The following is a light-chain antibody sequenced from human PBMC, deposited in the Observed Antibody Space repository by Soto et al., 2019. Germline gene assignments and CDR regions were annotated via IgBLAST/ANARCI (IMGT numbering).Light chain of an antibody. CDR3: QQYGSSPYT. CDR1: RVISDNH. V-gene: IGKV3-20*01. J-gene: IGKJ2*01. CDR2: GAS. Sequence: EIVLTQSPGTLSLSPGERATLSCRASRVISDNHLAWYQQKPGQAPRLLLYGASNRATGIADRFSGSGSGTDFTLTISRLDPEDFAVYSCQQYGSSPYTFGQGTKVEIK.